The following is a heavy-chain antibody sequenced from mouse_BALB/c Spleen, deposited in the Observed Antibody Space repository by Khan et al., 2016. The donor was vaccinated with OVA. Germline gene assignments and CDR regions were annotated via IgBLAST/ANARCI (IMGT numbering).Heavy chain of an antibody. CDR3: ARMARTII. J-gene: IGHJ2*01. CDR2: INSNGGST. Sequence: EVELVESGGGLVQPGGSLNLSCAASGFSFSSYGISWVRQTPDKRLELLATINSNGGSTYYPDSVKGRFTIYRDNANNTLYLQMSSLNSDETAMYYCARMARTIIWGDGTTLTVSS. V-gene: IGHV5-6-3*01. CDR1: GFSFSSYG.